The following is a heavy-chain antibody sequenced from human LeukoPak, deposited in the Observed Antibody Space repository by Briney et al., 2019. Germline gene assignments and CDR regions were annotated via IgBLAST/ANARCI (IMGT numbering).Heavy chain of an antibody. V-gene: IGHV4-39*07. CDR2: IYYSGST. CDR3: ARGYGSGSFYFDY. J-gene: IGHJ4*02. Sequence: SETLSLTCTVSGGSISSYYWGWIRQPPGKGLEWIGSIYYSGSTYYNPSLKSRVTISVDTSKNQFSLKLSSVTAADTAVYYCARGYGSGSFYFDYWGQGTLVTVSS. CDR1: GGSISSYY. D-gene: IGHD3-10*01.